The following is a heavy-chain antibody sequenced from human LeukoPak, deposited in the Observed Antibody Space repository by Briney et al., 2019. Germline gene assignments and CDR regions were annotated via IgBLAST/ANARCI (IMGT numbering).Heavy chain of an antibody. CDR1: GGSISSYY. D-gene: IGHD3-10*01. J-gene: IGHJ4*02. CDR3: ARSPLVRGVHFDY. Sequence: PSETLSLTCTVSGGSISSYYWSWIRQPPGKGLEWIGYIYYSGSTNYNPSLKSRVTISVDTSKNQFSLKLGSVTAADTAVYYCARSPLVRGVHFDYWGQGTLVTVSS. CDR2: IYYSGST. V-gene: IGHV4-59*01.